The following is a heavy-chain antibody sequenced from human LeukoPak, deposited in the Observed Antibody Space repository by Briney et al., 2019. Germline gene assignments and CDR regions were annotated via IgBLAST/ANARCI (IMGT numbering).Heavy chain of an antibody. CDR3: AREVRVVVITTGWFDP. Sequence: ASVKVSCKASGYTFTGYYMHWVRQAPGQGLEWMGWINPNSGGTNYAQKFQGRVTMTRDTSISTAYMELSRLRSDDTAVYYCAREVRVVVITTGWFDPWGQGTLVTVSS. CDR2: INPNSGGT. V-gene: IGHV1-2*02. CDR1: GYTFTGYY. D-gene: IGHD3-22*01. J-gene: IGHJ5*02.